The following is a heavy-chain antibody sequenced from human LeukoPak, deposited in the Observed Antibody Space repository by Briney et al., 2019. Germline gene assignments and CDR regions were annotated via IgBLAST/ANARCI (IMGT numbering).Heavy chain of an antibody. Sequence: SETLSLTCTVSGGSISSRDNYWGWLRQPPGKGLEWIGNIHKSGSAYYNPSLKSRVTIVVDTSKNQLSLNLSSVSAADTAIYYCARDSGSGNYYSASTFMDVWGQGTTVTVSS. CDR2: IHKSGSA. V-gene: IGHV4-39*07. J-gene: IGHJ6*02. CDR1: GGSISSRDNY. CDR3: ARDSGSGNYYSASTFMDV. D-gene: IGHD3-10*01.